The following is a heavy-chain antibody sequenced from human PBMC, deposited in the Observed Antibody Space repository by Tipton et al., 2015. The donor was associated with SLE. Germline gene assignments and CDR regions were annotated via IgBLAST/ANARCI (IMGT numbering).Heavy chain of an antibody. CDR1: GSGPTNY. CDR3: AKSLRYSGYDSSRYFDL. J-gene: IGHJ2*01. D-gene: IGHD5-12*01. CDR2: IKTDDSST. V-gene: IGHV3-74*01. Sequence: SLRLSCVASGSGPTNYMHWVRQGSGKGLVWVARIKTDDSSTVYADSVKGRFTISRDNAKNSLYLQMNSLRAEDTALYYCAKSLRYSGYDSSRYFDLWGRGTLVTVSS.